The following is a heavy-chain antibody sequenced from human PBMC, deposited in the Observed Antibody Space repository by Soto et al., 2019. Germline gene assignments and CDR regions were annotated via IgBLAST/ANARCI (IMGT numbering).Heavy chain of an antibody. CDR3: ARERSYYGSGSYPDY. J-gene: IGHJ4*02. CDR2: IYYSGST. V-gene: IGHV4-59*01. Sequence: PSETLSLTCTVSGGSISSYYWSWIRQPPGKGLEWIGYIYYSGSTNYNPSLKSRVTISVDTSKNQFSLKLSSVTAADTAVYYCARERSYYGSGSYPDYWGQGTLVTVSS. CDR1: GGSISSYY. D-gene: IGHD3-10*01.